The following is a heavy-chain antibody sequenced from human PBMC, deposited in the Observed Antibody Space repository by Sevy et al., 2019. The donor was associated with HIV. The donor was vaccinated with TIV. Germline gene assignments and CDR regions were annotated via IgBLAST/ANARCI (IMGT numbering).Heavy chain of an antibody. Sequence: GGSLRLSCAASGFTFRSYVMSWVRQAPGKGLEWVSSISGSGGSTYYADSVKGRFTISRDNFKSTLYLQMNSLRAEDTAVYYSAKAKTVAAGFDYWGQGTLVTVSS. CDR1: GFTFRSYV. D-gene: IGHD2-15*01. CDR3: AKAKTVAAGFDY. V-gene: IGHV3-23*01. CDR2: ISGSGGST. J-gene: IGHJ4*02.